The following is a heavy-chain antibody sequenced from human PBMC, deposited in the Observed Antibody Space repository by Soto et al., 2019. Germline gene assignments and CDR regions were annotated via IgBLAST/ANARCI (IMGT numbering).Heavy chain of an antibody. V-gene: IGHV1-18*01. Sequence: QFQLVQSGAEVKKPGASVKVSCKASGYTFSNYGISWVRQAPGQGLEWMGWISAYNGNTKYAQKRQGRVTMTTDTSTSTAYIELRSLRSDDTAVYYCARDSPPVDYWGQGTLVTVSS. J-gene: IGHJ4*02. CDR2: ISAYNGNT. CDR1: GYTFSNYG. CDR3: ARDSPPVDY.